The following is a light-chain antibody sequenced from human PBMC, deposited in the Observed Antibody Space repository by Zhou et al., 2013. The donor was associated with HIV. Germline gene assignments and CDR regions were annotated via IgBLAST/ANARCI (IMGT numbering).Light chain of an antibody. V-gene: IGKV1-33*01. Sequence: DIQMTQSPSSVSASVGDRVTITCRASQAISSWLAWYQQKPGKAPKLLISDASNLETGVPSRFSGSASGTDFTFTISSLQPEDIATYYCQQYDSLPLTFGGGTKVEIK. CDR3: QQYDSLPLT. CDR1: QAISSW. CDR2: DAS. J-gene: IGKJ4*01.